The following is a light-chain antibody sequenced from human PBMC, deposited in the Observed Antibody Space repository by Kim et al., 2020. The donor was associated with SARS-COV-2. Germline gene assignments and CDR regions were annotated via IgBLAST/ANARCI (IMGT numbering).Light chain of an antibody. V-gene: IGKV1-9*01. CDR1: QGISSY. CDR3: QQLSSYPLT. CDR2: AAS. Sequence: DIQLTQSPSFLSASVGDRVTITCRASQGISSYLAWYQQKPGKAPKLLIYAASTLQSGVPSRFSGSGSGTEFTLKISSLQPEDFATYYCQQLSSYPLTFGGGTKVEI. J-gene: IGKJ4*01.